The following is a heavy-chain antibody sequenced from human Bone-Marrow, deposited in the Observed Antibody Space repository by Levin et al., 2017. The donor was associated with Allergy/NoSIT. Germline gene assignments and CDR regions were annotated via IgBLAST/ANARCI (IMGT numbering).Heavy chain of an antibody. D-gene: IGHD3-16*01. CDR2: INPEIGDS. CDR3: ARVHSARSLFGAAPGY. J-gene: IGHJ4*02. Sequence: GESLKISCEASGYNFNGFYIHWVRQAPGQGLEWIGRINPEIGDSSHRQKFKGRLTLTWDTSIKTAYMELRRLRADDTALYFCARVHSARSLFGAAPGYWGQGTLVTVSS. V-gene: IGHV1-2*06. CDR1: GYNFNGFY.